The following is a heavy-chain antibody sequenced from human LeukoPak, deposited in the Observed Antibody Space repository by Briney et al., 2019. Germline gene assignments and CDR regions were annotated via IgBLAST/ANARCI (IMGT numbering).Heavy chain of an antibody. V-gene: IGHV1-8*02. D-gene: IGHD3-10*01. CDR1: GYTFTGYY. Sequence: GASVKVSCKASGYTFTGYYMHWVRQATGQGLEWMGWMNPNSGNTGYAQKFQGRVTMTRNTSISTAYMELSSLRSEDTAVYYCARGKGITMVRGVMKWGQGTLVTVSS. CDR2: MNPNSGNT. CDR3: ARGKGITMVRGVMK. J-gene: IGHJ4*02.